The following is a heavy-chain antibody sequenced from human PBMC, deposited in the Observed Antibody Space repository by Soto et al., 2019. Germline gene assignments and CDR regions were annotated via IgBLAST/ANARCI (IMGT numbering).Heavy chain of an antibody. D-gene: IGHD3-22*01. V-gene: IGHV4-59*01. J-gene: IGHJ5*02. CDR1: DDSISSYY. CDR3: AGLTYRNYDSRGPYNWFDP. CDR2: IYYSGSS. Sequence: SETLSLTCTFSDDSISSYYWNWIRQPPGKGLEWVGYIYYSGSSNYNPSLKSRVTISIDTSKNQFSLKLISVTAADTAVYYCAGLTYRNYDSRGPYNWFDPWGQGTLVTVSS.